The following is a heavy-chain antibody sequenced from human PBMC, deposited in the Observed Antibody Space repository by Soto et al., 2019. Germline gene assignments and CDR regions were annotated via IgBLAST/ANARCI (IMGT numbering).Heavy chain of an antibody. CDR3: VKGRGGSAEFDS. D-gene: IGHD3-10*01. Sequence: QVQLVESGGGVVQPGRSLRLSCAGAGFTFSSYDMHWVRQAPGKGLEWVAHISYDGSNTYSADSVKGRFTISRDNSKNTLYLQMYSLRPEDTAVYYCVKGRGGSAEFDSWGQGILVTVSS. CDR1: GFTFSSYD. CDR2: ISYDGSNT. V-gene: IGHV3-30*18. J-gene: IGHJ4*02.